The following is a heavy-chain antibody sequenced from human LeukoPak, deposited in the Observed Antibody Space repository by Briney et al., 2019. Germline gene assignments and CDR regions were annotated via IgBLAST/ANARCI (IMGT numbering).Heavy chain of an antibody. CDR2: IYYSGST. CDR3: AREGGVVTPESSWFDP. D-gene: IGHD4-23*01. CDR1: GGSISSYY. J-gene: IGHJ5*02. Sequence: SETLSLTCTVSGGSISSYYWSWIRQPPGKGLEWIGYIYYSGSTNYNPSLKSRVTISVDTSKNQFSLKLSSVTAADTAVYYCAREGGVVTPESSWFDPWGQGTLVTVSS. V-gene: IGHV4-59*01.